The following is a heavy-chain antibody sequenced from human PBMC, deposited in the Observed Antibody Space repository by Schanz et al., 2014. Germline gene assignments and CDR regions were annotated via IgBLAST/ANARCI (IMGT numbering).Heavy chain of an antibody. V-gene: IGHV1-69*02. J-gene: IGHJ2*01. CDR1: GGTFNSYT. CDR3: ARLSVAGRPHVNYWYFDL. D-gene: IGHD6-19*01. Sequence: QVQLVQSGAEVKKPGSSMKVSCKASGGTFNSYTINWVRHAPGQGLEWMGRIIPITGITNYAQKFQGRVTFTADKCTSAAFLEVDSLGSEDTAVYYCARLSVAGRPHVNYWYFDLWGRGTLVTVSS. CDR2: IIPITGIT.